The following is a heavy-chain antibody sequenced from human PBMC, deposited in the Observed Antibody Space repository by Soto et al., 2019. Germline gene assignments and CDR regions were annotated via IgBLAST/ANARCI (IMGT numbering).Heavy chain of an antibody. J-gene: IGHJ5*02. CDR2: INHSGST. Sequence: SETLSLTCAVYGGSFSGYYWSWIRQPPGKGLEWIGEINHSGSTNYNPSLKSRVTIPVDTSKNQFSLKLNSVTAADTAVYFCARGRPPPRYCSSSSCYDGPPFAPWGQGTLVTVSS. CDR1: GGSFSGYY. CDR3: ARGRPPPRYCSSSSCYDGPPFAP. V-gene: IGHV4-34*01. D-gene: IGHD2-2*01.